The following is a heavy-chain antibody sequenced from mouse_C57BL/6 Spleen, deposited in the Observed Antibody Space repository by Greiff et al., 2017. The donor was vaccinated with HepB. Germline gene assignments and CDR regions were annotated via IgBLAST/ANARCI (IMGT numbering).Heavy chain of an antibody. CDR3: ARRIYYDYGAMDY. V-gene: IGHV1-50*01. J-gene: IGHJ4*01. D-gene: IGHD2-4*01. CDR2: IDPSDSYT. Sequence: QQSCKASGYTFTSYWMQWVKQRPGQGLEWIGEIDPSDSYTNYNQKFKGKATLTVDTSSSTAYMQLSSLTSEDSAVYYCARRIYYDYGAMDYWGQGTSVTVSS. CDR1: GYTFTSYW.